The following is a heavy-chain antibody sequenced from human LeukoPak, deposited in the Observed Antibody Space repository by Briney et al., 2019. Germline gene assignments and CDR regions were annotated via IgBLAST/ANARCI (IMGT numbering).Heavy chain of an antibody. CDR3: ARVADQWLVYGY. D-gene: IGHD6-19*01. V-gene: IGHV4-30-4*01. J-gene: IGHJ4*02. CDR1: GGSISSGDYY. Sequence: SETLSLTCTVSGGSISSGDYYWSWIRQPPGKGLEWIGYIYYSGSTYYNPSLKSRVTISVDTFKNQFSLKLSSVTAADTAVYYCARVADQWLVYGYWGQGTLVTVSS. CDR2: IYYSGST.